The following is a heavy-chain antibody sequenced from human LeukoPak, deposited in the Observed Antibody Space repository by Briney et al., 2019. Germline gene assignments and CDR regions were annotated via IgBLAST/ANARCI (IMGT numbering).Heavy chain of an antibody. Sequence: PGGSLRLSCAGSGLXLSSYAMSWVRQAPGKGLEWVSGISGGNTYYADSVKGRFTISRDNSKNTLYPQMNSLRAEDTAVYYCAPRSGGMDVWGRGTTVTVS. J-gene: IGHJ6*02. CDR2: ISGGNT. CDR1: GLXLSSYA. CDR3: APRSGGMDV. V-gene: IGHV3-23*01.